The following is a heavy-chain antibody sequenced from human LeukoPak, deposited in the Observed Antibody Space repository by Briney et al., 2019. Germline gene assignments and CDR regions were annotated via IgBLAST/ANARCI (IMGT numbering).Heavy chain of an antibody. CDR2: INPNSGGT. J-gene: IGHJ4*02. CDR1: GYTFTSYD. V-gene: IGHV1-2*02. Sequence: ASVKVSCKASGYTFTSYDINWVRQATGQGLEWMGWINPNSGGTNYAQKFQGRVTMTRDTSISTAYMELSRLRSDDTAVYCCARGGSTVTKEIKDWGQGTLVTVSS. CDR3: ARGGSTVTKEIKD. D-gene: IGHD4-17*01.